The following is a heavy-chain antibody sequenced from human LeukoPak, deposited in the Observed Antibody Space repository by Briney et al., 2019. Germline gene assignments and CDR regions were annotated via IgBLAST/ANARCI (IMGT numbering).Heavy chain of an antibody. CDR1: GYTFTSYD. J-gene: IGHJ4*02. CDR3: ARESQEGAFDY. Sequence: GASVKVSCKASGYTFTSYDINWVRQATGQRLEWMGWINAGNGNTKYSQKFQGRVTITRDTPASTAYMELSSLRSEDTAVYYCARESQEGAFDYWGQGTLVTVSS. CDR2: INAGNGNT. V-gene: IGHV1-3*01.